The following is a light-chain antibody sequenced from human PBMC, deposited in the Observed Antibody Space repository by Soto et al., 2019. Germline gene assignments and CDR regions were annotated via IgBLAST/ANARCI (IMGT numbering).Light chain of an antibody. J-gene: IGKJ1*01. CDR2: KAS. V-gene: IGKV1-5*03. CDR3: QQYKSSST. CDR1: ESISIW. Sequence: DIQMTQSPSTLSASVGDTVTITCQASESISIWLAWYQQKPGKAPNLLINKASSLQSEVPSRFSGSGSGTEFTLTITSLQPDDFGVYYCQQYKSSSTFGQGTKVDIK.